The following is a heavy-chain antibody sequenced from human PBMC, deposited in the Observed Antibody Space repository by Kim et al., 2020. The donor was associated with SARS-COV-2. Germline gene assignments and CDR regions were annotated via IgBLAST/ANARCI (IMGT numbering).Heavy chain of an antibody. CDR1: GGSFSGYY. V-gene: IGHV4-34*01. CDR3: ASLSYCGGDCYTNTMDV. J-gene: IGHJ6*02. Sequence: SETLSLTCAVYGGSFSGYYWSWIRQPPGKGLEWIGEINHSGSTNYNPSLKSRVTISVDTSKNQFSLKLSSVTAADTAVYYCASLSYCGGDCYTNTMDVWGQGTTVTVSS. CDR2: INHSGST. D-gene: IGHD2-21*02.